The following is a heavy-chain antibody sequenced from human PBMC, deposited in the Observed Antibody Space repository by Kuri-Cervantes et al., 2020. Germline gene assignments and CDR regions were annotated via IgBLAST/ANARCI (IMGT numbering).Heavy chain of an antibody. Sequence: ASVKVSCKVSVYTLTELSMHWVRQAPVKGLEWMGGFDPEDGETIYAQKFQGRVTMTEDTSTDTAYMELSSLRSEDTAVYYCASALGSPGIVAMIWDDYWGQGTLVTVSS. CDR3: ASALGSPGIVAMIWDDY. J-gene: IGHJ4*02. CDR1: VYTLTELS. D-gene: IGHD5-12*01. CDR2: FDPEDGET. V-gene: IGHV1-24*01.